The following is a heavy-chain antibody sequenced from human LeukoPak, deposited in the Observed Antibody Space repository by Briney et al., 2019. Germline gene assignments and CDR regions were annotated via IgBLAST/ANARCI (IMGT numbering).Heavy chain of an antibody. CDR3: AKEQPNYDILTGYYPYYFDY. V-gene: IGHV3-23*01. CDR1: VFTFSSYA. Sequence: GGSLRLSCAASVFTFSSYAVSCVRQAPGEGGEWVSAICGRCGSTYYADSVKGRFTISRDNSKNTLYLQMNSLRAEDTAVYYCAKEQPNYDILTGYYPYYFDYWGQGTLVTVSS. D-gene: IGHD3-9*01. J-gene: IGHJ4*02. CDR2: ICGRCGST.